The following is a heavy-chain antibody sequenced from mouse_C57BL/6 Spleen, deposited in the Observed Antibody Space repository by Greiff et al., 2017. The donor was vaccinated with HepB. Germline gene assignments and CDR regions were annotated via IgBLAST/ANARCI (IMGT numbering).Heavy chain of an antibody. CDR2: IYPRSGNT. CDR1: GYTFTSYG. D-gene: IGHD2-4*01. Sequence: VQLQQSGAELARPGASVKLSCKASGYTFTSYGISWVKQRTGQGLEWIGEIYPRSGNTYYNEKFKGKATLTADKSSSTAYMELRSLTSEDAAVYFCARRDPYDYDEGGYAMDYWGQGTSVTVSS. J-gene: IGHJ4*01. CDR3: ARRDPYDYDEGGYAMDY. V-gene: IGHV1-81*01.